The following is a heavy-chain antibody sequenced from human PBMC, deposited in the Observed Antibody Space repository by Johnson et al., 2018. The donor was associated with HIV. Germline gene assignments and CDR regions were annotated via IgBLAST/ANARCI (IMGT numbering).Heavy chain of an antibody. CDR1: GFTFSHYW. D-gene: IGHD3-16*01. CDR2: MNSDGSST. CDR3: ARGKEMTRLGAFDV. J-gene: IGHJ3*01. Sequence: VQLVESGGGLVQPGGSLTLSCAASGFTFSHYWMHWVRQAPGKGLVWVSRMNSDGSSTTYADSVKGRFTISRDNAKNTLYLQMNTLRAEDTARYYCARGKEMTRLGAFDVWGQGTVVTVSS. V-gene: IGHV3-74*03.